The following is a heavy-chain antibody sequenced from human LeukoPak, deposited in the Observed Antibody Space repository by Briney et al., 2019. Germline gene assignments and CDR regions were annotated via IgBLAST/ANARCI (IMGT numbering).Heavy chain of an antibody. J-gene: IGHJ4*02. CDR1: GFTFSSYG. D-gene: IGHD4-23*01. CDR3: ARGGDYGGNVFDD. CDR2: ISSDGSSK. V-gene: IGHV3-30*19. Sequence: GGSLRLSCAASGFTFSSYGMHWVRQAPGKGLEWVTVISSDGSSKHYADSVKGRFTISRDNSKNTLYLQMNSLRAEDTAVYYCARGGDYGGNVFDDWGQGTLVTVPS.